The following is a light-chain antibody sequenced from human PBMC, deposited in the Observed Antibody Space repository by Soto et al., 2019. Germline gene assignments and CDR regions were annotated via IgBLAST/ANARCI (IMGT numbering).Light chain of an antibody. CDR2: GAS. CDR3: QHYNDWPPAFT. J-gene: IGKJ3*01. Sequence: EILMTQSPATLSVSPGERATLSCRAIQSRSRNVAWYQQKPGQAPRLLIYGASTRASGIPARFSGSGSGTEFTLPISSMQSQDFALYYCQHYNDWPPAFTFGPGPKLDL. V-gene: IGKV3D-15*01. CDR1: QSRSRN.